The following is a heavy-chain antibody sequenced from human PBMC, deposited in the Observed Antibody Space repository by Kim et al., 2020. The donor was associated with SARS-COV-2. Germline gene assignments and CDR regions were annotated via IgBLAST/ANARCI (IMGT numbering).Heavy chain of an antibody. J-gene: IGHJ4*01. V-gene: IGHV3-23*01. Sequence: GGSLRLSCAASGFTFISYGMSWVRQAPGKGLEWVSGISANGRDTSYADSVRGRITISRDNSNNMLFLQMNSLRVEDTDVYFCAREYRLRASSRFVDYWG. CDR1: GFTFISYG. CDR2: ISANGRDT. CDR3: AREYRLRASSRFVDY. D-gene: IGHD2-21*01.